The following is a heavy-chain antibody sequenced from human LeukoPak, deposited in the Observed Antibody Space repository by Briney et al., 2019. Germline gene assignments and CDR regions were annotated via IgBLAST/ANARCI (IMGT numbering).Heavy chain of an antibody. J-gene: IGHJ4*02. CDR1: GFIFNDYD. CDR3: AKDSGQGLDY. V-gene: IGHV3-30*02. Sequence: KAGGSLRLSCAASGFIFNDYDMHWVRQAPGKGLEWVAFVRSDGSNKYYTDSMKGRFTISRDNSENTLYLQMNNLRTEDTAVYYCAKDSGQGLDYWGQGTLVTVSS. CDR2: VRSDGSNK.